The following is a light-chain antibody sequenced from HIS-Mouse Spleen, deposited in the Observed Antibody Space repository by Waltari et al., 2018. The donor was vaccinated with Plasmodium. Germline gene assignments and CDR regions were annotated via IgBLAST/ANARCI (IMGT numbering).Light chain of an antibody. J-gene: IGLJ1*01. CDR3: CSYAGSYTYV. CDR1: SSDVGGYNY. V-gene: IGLV2-11*01. Sequence: QSALTQPRSVSGSPGQSVTISCTGTSSDVGGYNYVSWYQPHPGKAPKLMIYVVSKRPSGVPDRFSGSKSGNTASLTISGLQAEDEADYYCCSYAGSYTYVFGTGTKVTVL. CDR2: VVS.